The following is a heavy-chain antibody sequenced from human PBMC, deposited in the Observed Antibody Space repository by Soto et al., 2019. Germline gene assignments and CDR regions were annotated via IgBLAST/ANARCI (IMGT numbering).Heavy chain of an antibody. Sequence: QVQLVQSGAEVKKPGSSVKVSCKASGGTFSSYAIDWVRQAPGQGLEWMGGIIPIFGTTNYAQKLQGRVKTTADESTRTAYMELSTLRSEDTAVYYCARGTVTGSEYNYYYYGMDVWGQGTTVTVSS. D-gene: IGHD1-1*01. J-gene: IGHJ6*02. CDR2: IIPIFGTT. CDR3: ARGTVTGSEYNYYYYGMDV. V-gene: IGHV1-69*12. CDR1: GGTFSSYA.